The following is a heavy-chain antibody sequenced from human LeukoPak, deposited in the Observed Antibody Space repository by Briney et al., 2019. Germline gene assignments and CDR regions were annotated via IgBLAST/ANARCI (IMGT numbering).Heavy chain of an antibody. CDR3: ARDRYILTGYYYFDY. Sequence: GGSLRLSCAASGFTFSSSNMHWVRQAPGKGLVWVSRTNSDGSSTTYADSVKGRFTISRDNAKNTLYLQMNSLRAEDTAVYYCARDRYILTGYYYFDYWGQGTLVTVSS. CDR2: TNSDGSST. J-gene: IGHJ4*02. V-gene: IGHV3-74*01. CDR1: GFTFSSSN. D-gene: IGHD3-9*01.